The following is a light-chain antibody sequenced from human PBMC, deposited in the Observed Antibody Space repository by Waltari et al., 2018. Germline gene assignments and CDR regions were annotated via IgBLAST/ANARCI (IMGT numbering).Light chain of an antibody. CDR1: TTDVGDSNY. V-gene: IGLV2-14*03. Sequence: SALTPPAPVSGSPGQSSTISCTGTTTDVGDSNYVSWYQQHPGKAPKLMIYDVSNRPAGVSNRFSGSKSGNTASLTISGLQAEDEADYYCSSYTSNSTLVFGGGTKLTVL. CDR3: SSYTSNSTLV. J-gene: IGLJ3*02. CDR2: DVS.